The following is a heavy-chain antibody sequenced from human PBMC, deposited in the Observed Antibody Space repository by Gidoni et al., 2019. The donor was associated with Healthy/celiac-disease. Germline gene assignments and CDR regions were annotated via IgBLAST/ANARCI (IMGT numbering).Heavy chain of an antibody. J-gene: IGHJ5*02. Sequence: EVQVVESGGGLVQRGRSLRLSCTASGFLVGDYAMSWFRQARGKGLEWVGFIRSKAYGGTTEYAASVKGRFTISRDDSKSIAYLQMNSLKTEDTAVYYCTRPLGEWELGFDPWGQGTLVTVSS. CDR3: TRPLGEWELGFDP. D-gene: IGHD1-26*01. CDR2: IRSKAYGGTT. V-gene: IGHV3-49*03. CDR1: GFLVGDYA.